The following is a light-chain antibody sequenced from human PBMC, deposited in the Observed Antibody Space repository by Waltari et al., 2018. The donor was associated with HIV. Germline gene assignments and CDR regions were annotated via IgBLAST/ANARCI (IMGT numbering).Light chain of an antibody. CDR3: MQNSHWPRT. CDR2: KVF. J-gene: IGKJ1*01. V-gene: IGKV2-30*01. Sequence: DVVLTQSPVSLPVTLGQAAVMTCQSDRIRFQQIAGQAPRRLFHKVFRRDSGVPDRFSASGSGSNFTLTISRVEAEDVALYYCMQNSHWPRTFGPGTKAEI. CDR1: RIR.